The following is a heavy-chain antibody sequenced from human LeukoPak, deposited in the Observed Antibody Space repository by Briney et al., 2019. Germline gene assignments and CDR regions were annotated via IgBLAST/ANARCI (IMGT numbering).Heavy chain of an antibody. CDR2: ISGSGGTT. CDR3: ARDYHDTSGSYGVDY. J-gene: IGHJ4*02. D-gene: IGHD3-22*01. CDR1: GFTFTSYA. V-gene: IGHV3-23*01. Sequence: PGGSLTLSCAASGFTFTSYALSWVRQPPGKRLEWVSAISGSGGTTHYADSVKGRFTISRDNSKHPVYLQMNSLRAEDTAVYYCARDYHDTSGSYGVDYWGQGTLVTVSS.